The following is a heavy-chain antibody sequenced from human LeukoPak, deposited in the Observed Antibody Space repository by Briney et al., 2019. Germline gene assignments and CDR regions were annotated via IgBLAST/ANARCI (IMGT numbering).Heavy chain of an antibody. CDR2: ISGYSGNT. CDR3: ARVFQKQLSDY. D-gene: IGHD6-13*01. J-gene: IGHJ4*02. V-gene: IGHV1-18*01. CDR1: GYTFTSYG. Sequence: ASVKVSCKASGYTFTSYGISWVRQAPGQGLEWMGWISGYSGNTNYAQKFQGRVTMTRDTSISTAYMELSRLRSDDTAVYYCARVFQKQLSDYWGQGSLVTVSS.